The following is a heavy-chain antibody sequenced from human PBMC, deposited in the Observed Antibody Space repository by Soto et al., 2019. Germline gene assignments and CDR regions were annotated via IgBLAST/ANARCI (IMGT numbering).Heavy chain of an antibody. J-gene: IGHJ6*02. V-gene: IGHV4-31*03. CDR3: ARSPIQYSGYDGGPYYYYGMDV. D-gene: IGHD5-12*01. CDR2: IYYSGST. Sequence: PSETLSLTCTVSGGSISSGGYYWSWIRQHPGKGLEWIGYIYYSGSTYYNPSLKSRVTISVDTSKNQFSLKLSSVTAADTAVYYCARSPIQYSGYDGGPYYYYGMDVWGQGTTVTVSS. CDR1: GGSISSGGYY.